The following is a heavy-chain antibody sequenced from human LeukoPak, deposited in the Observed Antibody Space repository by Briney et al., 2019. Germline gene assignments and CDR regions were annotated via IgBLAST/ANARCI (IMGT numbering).Heavy chain of an antibody. J-gene: IGHJ3*02. D-gene: IGHD1-26*01. CDR3: ATAIVGATSYDAFDI. CDR2: FDPEDGET. Sequence: VASVKVSCKVSGYTLTELSMHWVRQAPGKGLEWMGGFDPEDGETIYAQKSQGRVTMTEDTSTDTAYMELSSLRSEDTAVYYCATAIVGATSYDAFDIWGQGTMVTVSS. CDR1: GYTLTELS. V-gene: IGHV1-24*01.